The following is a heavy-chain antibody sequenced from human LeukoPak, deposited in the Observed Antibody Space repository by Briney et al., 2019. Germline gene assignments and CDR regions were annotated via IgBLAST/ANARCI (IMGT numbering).Heavy chain of an antibody. CDR1: GFTFSSYG. J-gene: IGHJ6*02. D-gene: IGHD2-2*01. CDR3: AKAYQSVSNYYYYGTDV. CDR2: ISYDGSNK. Sequence: GGSLRLSCAASGFTFSSYGMHWVRQAPGKGLEWVAVISYDGSNKYYADSVKGRFTISRDNSKNTLYLQMNSLRAEDTAVYYCAKAYQSVSNYYYYGTDVWGQGTTVTVSS. V-gene: IGHV3-30*18.